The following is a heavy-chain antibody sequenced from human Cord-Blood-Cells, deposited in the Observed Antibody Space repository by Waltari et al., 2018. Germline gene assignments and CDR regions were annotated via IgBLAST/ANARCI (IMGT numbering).Heavy chain of an antibody. CDR3: AKDRVAAPAYYYYYMDV. CDR1: GFTFSSYG. D-gene: IGHD6-13*01. J-gene: IGHJ6*03. Sequence: QVQLVESGGGVVQPGRSLRLSCAASGFTFSSYGMHWVCQAPGKGLEWVAVISYDGSNKYYADSVKGRFTISRDNSKNTLYLQMNSLRAEDTAVYYCAKDRVAAPAYYYYYMDVWGKGTTVTVSS. CDR2: ISYDGSNK. V-gene: IGHV3-30*18.